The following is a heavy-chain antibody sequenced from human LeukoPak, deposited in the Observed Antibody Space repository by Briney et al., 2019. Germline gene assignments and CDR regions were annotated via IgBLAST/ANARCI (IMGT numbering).Heavy chain of an antibody. J-gene: IGHJ4*02. CDR1: GFTSSDHY. CDR3: ARGIAAAGKYDY. D-gene: IGHD6-13*01. Sequence: GGSLRLSCAASGFTSSDHYMDWVRQAPGKGLEWVGRTRNKANSYTTEYAASVKGRFTISRDDSKNSLYLQMNSLKTEDTAVYYCARGIAAAGKYDYWGQGTLVTVSS. V-gene: IGHV3-72*01. CDR2: TRNKANSYTT.